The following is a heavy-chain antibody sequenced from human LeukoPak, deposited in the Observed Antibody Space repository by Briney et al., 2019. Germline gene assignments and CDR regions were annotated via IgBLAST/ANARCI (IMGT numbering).Heavy chain of an antibody. J-gene: IGHJ4*02. D-gene: IGHD2-15*01. CDR1: GVSISSSSYY. Sequence: PSETLSLTCTVSGVSISSSSYYWGWIRQPPGKGLEWIGSIYYSGSTYYNPSLKSRVTISVDTSKNQFSLKLSSVTAADTAVYYCARCHGVVVVAANVDYWGQGTLVTVSS. CDR3: ARCHGVVVVAANVDY. V-gene: IGHV4-39*01. CDR2: IYYSGST.